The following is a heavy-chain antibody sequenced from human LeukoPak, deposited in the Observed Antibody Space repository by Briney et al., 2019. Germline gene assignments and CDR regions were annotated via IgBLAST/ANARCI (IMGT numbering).Heavy chain of an antibody. V-gene: IGHV3-21*01. J-gene: IGHJ3*02. CDR1: GFIFSSYT. Sequence: TGGSLRLSCAASGFIFSSYTINWVRQAPGKGLEWVSSISSTGTYISYADSVTGRFTISRDNAKNSLFLRMNSLRAEDTAVYYCARAERGSCSGGTCSYYDAFDIWGQGTVVTVSS. D-gene: IGHD2-15*01. CDR2: ISSTGTYI. CDR3: ARAERGSCSGGTCSYYDAFDI.